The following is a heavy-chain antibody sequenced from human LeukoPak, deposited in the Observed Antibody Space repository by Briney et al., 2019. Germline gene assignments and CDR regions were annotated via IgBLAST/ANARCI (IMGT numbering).Heavy chain of an antibody. Sequence: ASVKVSCKASGYTFTTYDINWVRQATGQGLEWMGWMNPNSGNTGYAQKFQGRVTMTRNTSISTAYMELSSLRSEDTAVYYCARGRTIVGATFDYWGQGTLVTVSS. J-gene: IGHJ4*02. CDR3: ARGRTIVGATFDY. V-gene: IGHV1-8*02. CDR1: GYTFTTYD. D-gene: IGHD1-26*01. CDR2: MNPNSGNT.